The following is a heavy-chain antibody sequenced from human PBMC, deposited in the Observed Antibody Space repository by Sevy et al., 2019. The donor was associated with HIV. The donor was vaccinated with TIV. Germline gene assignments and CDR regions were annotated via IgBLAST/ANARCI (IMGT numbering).Heavy chain of an antibody. Sequence: GGSLRLSCAASGFTVSSNYMSWVRQAPGKGLEWVSVIYSGGSTNYADSVKGRFTISRDNSKNTLYLQMNSLRAEDTAVYYCARETRGIAVAGTLVRYYYYYMDVWGKGTTVTVSS. V-gene: IGHV3-53*01. J-gene: IGHJ6*03. D-gene: IGHD6-19*01. CDR2: IYSGGST. CDR3: ARETRGIAVAGTLVRYYYYYMDV. CDR1: GFTVSSNY.